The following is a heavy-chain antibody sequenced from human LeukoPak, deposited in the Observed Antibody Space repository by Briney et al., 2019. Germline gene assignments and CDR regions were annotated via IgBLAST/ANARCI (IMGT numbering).Heavy chain of an antibody. J-gene: IGHJ4*02. V-gene: IGHV4-30-4*08. CDR1: GASISSADFF. D-gene: IGHD2-15*01. Sequence: SETLSLTCTVSGASISSADFFWSWIRQPPGKGPEWIGHTHYSGRTYYNPSLRSRLTISEDTSKNQFSLRLSSVTAADTAVYYCARAYCSGNTCYGLDYWGQGTLVTVSS. CDR2: THYSGRT. CDR3: ARAYCSGNTCYGLDY.